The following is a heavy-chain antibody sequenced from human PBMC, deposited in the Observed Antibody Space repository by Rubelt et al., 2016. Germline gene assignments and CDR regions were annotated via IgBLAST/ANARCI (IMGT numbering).Heavy chain of an antibody. CDR1: GFTFSSYG. V-gene: IGHV3-33*01. D-gene: IGHD2-15*01. CDR3: AREVATTLDY. Sequence: QVQLVESGGGVVQPGRSLRLSCAASGFTFSSYGMHWVRQAPGKGLEWVAVIWYDGSNKYYADSVKGRFTISRDKSKNTLYLQMNSLRAEDTAVYYCAREVATTLDYWGQGTLVTVSS. CDR2: IWYDGSNK. J-gene: IGHJ4*02.